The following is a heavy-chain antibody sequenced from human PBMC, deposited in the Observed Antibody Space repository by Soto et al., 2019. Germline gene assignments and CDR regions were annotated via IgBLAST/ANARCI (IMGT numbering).Heavy chain of an antibody. J-gene: IGHJ4*02. CDR3: ARDHLGIAAGDFDL. V-gene: IGHV3-21*02. Sequence: EDQLVESGGGLVKPGGSLRLSCAASGFSFDTYNMNWVRQAPGKGLEWVSSISSGRPDIFYADSVRGRFTISRDDAKKSLFLQMNRLRADDTAVYYCARDHLGIAAGDFDLWGQGTLGTVSS. CDR1: GFSFDTYN. CDR2: ISSGRPDI. D-gene: IGHD6-19*01.